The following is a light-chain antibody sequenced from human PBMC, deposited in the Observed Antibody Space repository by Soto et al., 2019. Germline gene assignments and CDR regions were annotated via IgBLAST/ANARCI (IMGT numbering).Light chain of an antibody. V-gene: IGLV1-40*01. CDR3: QSYDSSLSGVV. J-gene: IGLJ2*01. CDR1: SSNIGAGYD. CDR2: GNS. Sequence: QLVLTQPPSVSGAPGQRVTISCTGSSSNIGAGYDVHWYQQLPGTAPKLLIYGNSNRPSGVPDRFSGSKSGTSAYLAITGLQAEDEADYYCQSYDSSLSGVVFGGGTKVTVL.